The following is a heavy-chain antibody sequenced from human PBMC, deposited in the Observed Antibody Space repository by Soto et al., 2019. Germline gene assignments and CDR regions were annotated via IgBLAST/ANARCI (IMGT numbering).Heavy chain of an antibody. CDR3: ASLGPTVDY. CDR1: GASIRNYY. D-gene: IGHD1-26*01. J-gene: IGHJ4*02. V-gene: IGHV4-4*07. Sequence: TLSLTCTVSGASIRNYYWNWVRQPAGKGLEWIGRISISGTTNYNPSLKSRVTMSLDTSKNQFSLKLSSMTAADTAVYYCASLGPTVDYWGQGARVTVSS. CDR2: ISISGTT.